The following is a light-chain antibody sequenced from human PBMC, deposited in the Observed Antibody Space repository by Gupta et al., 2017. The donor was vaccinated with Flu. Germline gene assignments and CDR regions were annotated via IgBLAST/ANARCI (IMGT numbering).Light chain of an antibody. CDR2: RET. CDR3: QEWNGTTVV. V-gene: IGLV3-9*01. J-gene: IGLJ1*01. CDR1: NIGSKS. Sequence: SYEVTQALSVSVALGQTARITCKGINIGSKSVNWYQQKSGQAPLLVIYRETNRPSGIPERFSASNSGTTATLTISRAQAGDEDDYYCQEWNGTTVVFGTGTKVTVL.